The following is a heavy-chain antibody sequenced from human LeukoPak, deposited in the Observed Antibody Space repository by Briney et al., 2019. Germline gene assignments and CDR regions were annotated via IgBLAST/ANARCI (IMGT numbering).Heavy chain of an antibody. CDR1: GFTFSDYY. D-gene: IGHD4-17*01. J-gene: IGHJ4*02. Sequence: PGGSLRLSCAASGFTFSDYYMSWIRQAPGKGLEWVSYISSSGSTIYYADSVKGRFTISRDNAKNSLYLQMNSLRAEDTAVYYCARDNREEFYGDYGGEAGLIFDYWGQGTLVTVSS. CDR3: ARDNREEFYGDYGGEAGLIFDY. CDR2: ISSSGSTI. V-gene: IGHV3-11*01.